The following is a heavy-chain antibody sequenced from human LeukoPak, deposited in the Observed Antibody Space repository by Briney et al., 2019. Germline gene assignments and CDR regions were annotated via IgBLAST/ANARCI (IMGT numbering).Heavy chain of an antibody. D-gene: IGHD3-16*01. CDR1: GFTFDDYG. CDR2: ISWDGGST. V-gene: IGHV3-43*02. J-gene: IGHJ6*04. CDR3: AKALFGGAREPVDV. Sequence: PGGSLRLSCAASGFTFDDYGMSWVRQAPGKGLEWVSLISWDGGSTHYADSVKGRFTISRDNSKNSLYLQMNSLRTEDTALYYCAKALFGGAREPVDVGGKGTTVTVSS.